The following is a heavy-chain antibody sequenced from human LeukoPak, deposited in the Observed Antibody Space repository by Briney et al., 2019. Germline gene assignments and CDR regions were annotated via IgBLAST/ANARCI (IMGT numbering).Heavy chain of an antibody. J-gene: IGHJ3*02. CDR1: GGSISSYY. Sequence: SQTLSLTCTVSGGSISSYYWSWIRQPPGKGLEWIGYNYYSGSTNYNPSLKSRVTISVDTSKNHFSLKLTSLTAADTAVYYCARNGPTAGGDFDIWGQGTMVTVSS. D-gene: IGHD6-13*01. V-gene: IGHV4-59*12. CDR2: NYYSGST. CDR3: ARNGPTAGGDFDI.